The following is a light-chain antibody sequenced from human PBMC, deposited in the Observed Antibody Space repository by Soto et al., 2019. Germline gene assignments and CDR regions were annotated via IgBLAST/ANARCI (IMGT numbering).Light chain of an antibody. J-gene: IGKJ1*01. CDR2: GVS. V-gene: IGKV3-15*01. CDR1: QSVTSN. Sequence: IVMTHSQATLSVSPCERAALSWRASQSVTSNALAWYQQKPGQAPRLLIYGVSTRATGIPARFSGSGSGTEFTLTISSLQSEDFAVYYCQHYNNWPPWTFGQGTKVDTK. CDR3: QHYNNWPPWT.